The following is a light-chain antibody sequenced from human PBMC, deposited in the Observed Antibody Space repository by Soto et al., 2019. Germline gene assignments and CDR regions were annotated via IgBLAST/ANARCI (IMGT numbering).Light chain of an antibody. CDR3: QTWVTGIYV. CDR2: LNSDGSH. V-gene: IGLV4-69*01. Sequence: QLVLTQSPSASASLGASVKLTCTLSSGHSSYAIAWHQQQPEKGPRYLMKLNSDGSHSKGDGIPDRFSGSSSGAERYLTISSLQSEDEADYYCQTWVTGIYVFGTETKLTVL. CDR1: SGHSSYA. J-gene: IGLJ1*01.